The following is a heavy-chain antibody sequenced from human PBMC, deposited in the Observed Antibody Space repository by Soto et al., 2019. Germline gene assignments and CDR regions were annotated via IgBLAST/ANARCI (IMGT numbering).Heavy chain of an antibody. CDR2: ISGSDGKT. J-gene: IGHJ4*02. Sequence: AGGSLRLSCTTCGFSFASFAMTWVRQAPGKGLEWVATISGSDGKTYYADSVKGRFSISRDTSRNTLYLQMNSLRADDTAIYYCAKWSYLDYWGQGTRVTVSS. D-gene: IGHD3-3*01. V-gene: IGHV3-23*01. CDR1: GFSFASFA. CDR3: AKWSYLDY.